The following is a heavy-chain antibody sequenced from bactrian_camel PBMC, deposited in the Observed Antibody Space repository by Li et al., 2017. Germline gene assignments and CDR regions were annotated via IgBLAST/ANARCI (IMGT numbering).Heavy chain of an antibody. J-gene: IGHJ4*01. CDR3: AAARRVDFLHGGMLTDSQYDY. Sequence: VQLVESGGGSVQAGETLTLSCTASGFAFVGAHMGWYRQSPGNECETVSTITYGGSTDYAESVKGRFTISRDNTKNMLYLQMNSLRPEDTAMYYCAAARRVDFLHGGMLTDSQYDYWGRGTQVTVS. CDR1: GFAFVGAH. D-gene: IGHD3*01. V-gene: IGHV3S55*01. CDR2: ITYGGST.